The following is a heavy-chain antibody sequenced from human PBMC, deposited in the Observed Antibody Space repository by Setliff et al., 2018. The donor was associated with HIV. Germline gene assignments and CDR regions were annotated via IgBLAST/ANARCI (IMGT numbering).Heavy chain of an antibody. CDR3: ARVGAFGVGGWFDP. D-gene: IGHD3-3*01. CDR2: IYYSGST. Sequence: PSETLSLTCTVSGGSISSYFWSWIRQPPGKGLEWIGTIYYSGSTNYNPSLESRVTISVDTSKNQFSLKLSSVTAADTAMYYCARVGAFGVGGWFDPWGQGSLVTVSS. V-gene: IGHV4-59*12. J-gene: IGHJ5*02. CDR1: GGSISSYF.